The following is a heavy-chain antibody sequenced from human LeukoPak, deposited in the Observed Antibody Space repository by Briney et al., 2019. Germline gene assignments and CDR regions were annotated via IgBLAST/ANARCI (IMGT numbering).Heavy chain of an antibody. CDR1: GYTFTGYY. CDR2: INPNSGGT. J-gene: IGHJ4*02. D-gene: IGHD6-19*01. V-gene: IGHV1-2*02. CDR3: ATSVAVAGTYDDY. Sequence: ASVKVSCKASGYTFTGYYMHWVRQAPGQGLEWMGWINPNSGGTNYAQKFQGRVTMTRDTSISTAYMELSRLRSDDTAVYYCATSVAVAGTYDDYWGQGTLVTVSS.